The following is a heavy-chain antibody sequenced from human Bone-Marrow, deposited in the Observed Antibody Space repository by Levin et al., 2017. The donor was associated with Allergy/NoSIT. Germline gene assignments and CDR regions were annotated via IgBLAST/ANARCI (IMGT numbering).Heavy chain of an antibody. V-gene: IGHV4-31*11. CDR3: ARTDYGDYWRGFDY. CDR1: GGSISSGGYY. J-gene: IGHJ4*02. CDR2: THHSGST. D-gene: IGHD4-17*01. Sequence: PSETLSLTCVVSGGSISSGGYYWSWIRQHPGKGMEWIGYTHHSGSTYYNPSLKSRLTISLDTSKNHFSLKLTSVTAADTAVYYCARTDYGDYWRGFDYWGQGTLVTVSS.